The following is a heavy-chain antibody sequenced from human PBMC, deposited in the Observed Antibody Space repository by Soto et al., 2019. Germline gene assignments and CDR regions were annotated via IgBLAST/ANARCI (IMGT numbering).Heavy chain of an antibody. D-gene: IGHD3-3*01. CDR2: ISSNGGST. Sequence: GGSLRLSCSASGFTFSSYAMHWVRQAPGKGLEYVSAISSNGGSTYYADSVKGRFTISRDNSKNTLYLQMSSLRAEDTAVYYCVKDLARSYDFWSGSVDYWGQGTLVTVSS. J-gene: IGHJ4*02. CDR1: GFTFSSYA. V-gene: IGHV3-64D*06. CDR3: VKDLARSYDFWSGSVDY.